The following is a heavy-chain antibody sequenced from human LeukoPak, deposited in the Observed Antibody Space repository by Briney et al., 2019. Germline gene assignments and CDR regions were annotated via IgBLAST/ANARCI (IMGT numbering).Heavy chain of an antibody. D-gene: IGHD6-13*01. Sequence: SETLSLTCAVYGGSFSGYYWSWIRQPPGKGLEWIGEINHSGSTNYNPSLKSRVTISVDTSKNQFSLKLSSVTAADTAVYYCARESPGGIAAAGVPGVDYWGQGTLVTVSS. J-gene: IGHJ4*02. CDR3: ARESPGGIAAAGVPGVDY. CDR2: INHSGST. CDR1: GGSFSGYY. V-gene: IGHV4-34*01.